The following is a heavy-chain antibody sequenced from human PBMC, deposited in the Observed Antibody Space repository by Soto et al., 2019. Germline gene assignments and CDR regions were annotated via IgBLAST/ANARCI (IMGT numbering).Heavy chain of an antibody. J-gene: IGHJ5*02. CDR2: ISYDGSNK. D-gene: IGHD2-15*01. Sequence: GGSLRLSCAASGFTFSSYGMHWVRQAPGKGLEWVAVISYDGSNKYYADSVKGRFTISRDNSKNTLYLQMNSLRAEDTAVYYCAKSYGRVVVAHPLYNWFDPWGQGTLVTVSS. CDR3: AKSYGRVVVAHPLYNWFDP. CDR1: GFTFSSYG. V-gene: IGHV3-30*18.